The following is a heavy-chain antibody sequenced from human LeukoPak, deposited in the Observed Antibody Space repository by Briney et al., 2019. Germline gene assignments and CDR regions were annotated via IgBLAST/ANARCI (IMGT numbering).Heavy chain of an antibody. CDR1: GFTFSSYG. Sequence: GGSLRLSCAASGFTFSSYGMTWVRQAPGKGLEWVSYISSSSSTIYYADSVKGRFTISRDNAKNSLYLQLNSLRSEDTAVYYCATVHPNGAFDIWGQGTMVTVSS. J-gene: IGHJ3*02. CDR2: ISSSSSTI. CDR3: ATVHPNGAFDI. D-gene: IGHD2-8*01. V-gene: IGHV3-48*01.